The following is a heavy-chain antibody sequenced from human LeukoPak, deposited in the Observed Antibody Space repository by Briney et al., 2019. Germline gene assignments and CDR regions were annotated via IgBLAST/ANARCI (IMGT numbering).Heavy chain of an antibody. D-gene: IGHD3-10*01. CDR3: ARGPSRDYGSGSSWFDP. J-gene: IGHJ5*02. CDR1: GYTFTTYD. CDR2: MNPNSGNT. Sequence: ASVKVSCNASGYTFTTYDINWVRQVTGQGLEWMGWMNPNSGNTGYAQKIQGRVTMTRNTSINTAYMELSSLRSEDTAVYYCARGPSRDYGSGSSWFDPWGQGTLVTVSS. V-gene: IGHV1-8*01.